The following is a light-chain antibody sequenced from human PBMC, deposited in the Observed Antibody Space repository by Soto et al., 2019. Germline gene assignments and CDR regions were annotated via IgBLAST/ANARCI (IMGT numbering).Light chain of an antibody. CDR2: KAS. CDR1: QSISSW. V-gene: IGKV1-5*03. CDR3: QPEWT. J-gene: IGKJ1*01. Sequence: DIQMTQSPSNLSASVGDRVTITCRASQSISSWLAWYQQKPGKAPKLLSYKASSLESGVPSRFSGSGSGTAFTLTISSLQPADFATYCCQPEWTFGQGTKVEIK.